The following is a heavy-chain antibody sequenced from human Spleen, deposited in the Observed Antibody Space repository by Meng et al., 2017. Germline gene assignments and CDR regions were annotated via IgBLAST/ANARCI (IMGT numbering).Heavy chain of an antibody. Sequence: QGQLQSGGAGLLKPSETLSLACVVPGGSLSDYYWSWIRQPPGKGLEWIGEINHSGSTNYNPSLESRATISVDTSQNNLSLKLSSVTAADSAVYYCARGPTTMAHDFDYWGQGTLVTVSS. CDR2: INHSGST. D-gene: IGHD4-11*01. CDR1: GGSLSDYY. J-gene: IGHJ4*02. V-gene: IGHV4-34*01. CDR3: ARGPTTMAHDFDY.